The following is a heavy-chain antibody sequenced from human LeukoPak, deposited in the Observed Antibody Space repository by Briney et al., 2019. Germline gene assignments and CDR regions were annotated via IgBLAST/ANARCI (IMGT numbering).Heavy chain of an antibody. J-gene: IGHJ3*02. V-gene: IGHV3-33*01. D-gene: IGHD3-10*01. CDR2: IWYDGSNK. Sequence: GGSLRLSCAASGFTFRSYGMHWVRQAPGKGLEWVAVIWYDGSNKYYADSVKGRFTISRDNSKNTLYLQMNSLRAEDTAVYYCARDPYGAGSTSFDIWGQGTMVTVSS. CDR1: GFTFRSYG. CDR3: ARDPYGAGSTSFDI.